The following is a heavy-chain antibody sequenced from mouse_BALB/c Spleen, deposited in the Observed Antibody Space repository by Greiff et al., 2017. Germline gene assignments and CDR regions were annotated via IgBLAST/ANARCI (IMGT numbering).Heavy chain of an antibody. CDR1: GFAFSSYD. Sequence: EVHLVESGGGLVKPGGSLKLSCAASGFAFSSYDMSWVRQTPEKRLEWVAYISSGGGSTYYPDTVKGRFTISRDNAKNTLYLQMSSLKSEDTAMYYCARGGYYVWDYWGQGTSVTVSS. D-gene: IGHD2-3*01. V-gene: IGHV5-12-1*01. CDR3: ARGGYYVWDY. J-gene: IGHJ4*01. CDR2: ISSGGGST.